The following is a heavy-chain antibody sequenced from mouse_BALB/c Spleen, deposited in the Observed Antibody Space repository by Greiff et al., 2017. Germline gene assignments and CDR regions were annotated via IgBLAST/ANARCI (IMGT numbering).Heavy chain of an antibody. Sequence: DVKLVESGGGLVQPGGSLRLSCATSGFTFTDYYMSWVRQPPGKALEWLGFIRNKANGYTTEYSASVKGRFTISRDNSQSILYLQMNTLRAEDSATYYCARGATGAFDYWGQGTTLTVSS. J-gene: IGHJ2*01. CDR3: ARGATGAFDY. V-gene: IGHV7-3*02. CDR2: IRNKANGYTT. D-gene: IGHD4-1*02. CDR1: GFTFTDYY.